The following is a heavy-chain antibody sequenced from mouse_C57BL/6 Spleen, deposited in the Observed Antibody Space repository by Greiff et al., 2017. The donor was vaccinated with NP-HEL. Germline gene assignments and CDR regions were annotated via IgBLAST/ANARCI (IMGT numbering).Heavy chain of an antibody. Sequence: VQLQQSGAELVKPGASVKISCKASGYAFSSYWMNWVKQRPGKGLEWIGQIYPGDGDTNYNGKFKGKATLTADKSSSTAYMQLSSLTSEDSAVYFCARSYYYGSLYAMDYWGQGTSVTVSS. CDR2: IYPGDGDT. J-gene: IGHJ4*01. CDR1: GYAFSSYW. V-gene: IGHV1-80*01. CDR3: ARSYYYGSLYAMDY. D-gene: IGHD1-1*01.